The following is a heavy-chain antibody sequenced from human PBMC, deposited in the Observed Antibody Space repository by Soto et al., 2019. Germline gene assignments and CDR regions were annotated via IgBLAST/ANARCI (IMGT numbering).Heavy chain of an antibody. CDR1: ENIFSTYN. J-gene: IGHJ4*02. D-gene: IGHD3-3*01. Sequence: GGSLRLCCAASENIFSTYNMNWIRQAPGKGLEWVSYISADSKGTYYAESVKGRFTISRDNAKNSLFLQMRSLRDEDTAVYYCARDYNDFWSGQFDYWGQGALVTVS. V-gene: IGHV3-48*02. CDR3: ARDYNDFWSGQFDY. CDR2: ISADSKGT.